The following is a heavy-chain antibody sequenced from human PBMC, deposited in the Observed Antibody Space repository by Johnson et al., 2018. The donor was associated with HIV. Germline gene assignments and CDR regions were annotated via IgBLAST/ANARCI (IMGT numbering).Heavy chain of an antibody. CDR1: GFTFSNAW. J-gene: IGHJ3*02. CDR3: TTDRGGEIAVAGPDAFDI. Sequence: VQLVESGGGLVKPGGSLRLSCAASGFTFSNAWMSWVRQAPGQGLEWVGRIQSKTDGGREAYAAPVNGRFTIHRDDSKNKLYLQMNSLKTEDSAVYYGTTDRGGEIAVAGPDAFDIWGQGTMVTVSS. CDR2: IQSKTDGGRE. V-gene: IGHV3-15*01. D-gene: IGHD6-19*01.